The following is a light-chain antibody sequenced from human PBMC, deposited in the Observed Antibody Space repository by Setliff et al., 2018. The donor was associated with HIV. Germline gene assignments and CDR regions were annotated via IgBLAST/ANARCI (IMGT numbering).Light chain of an antibody. CDR1: NIGSKS. CDR3: QVWDSSSDHYV. Sequence: SYELTQPPSVSVAPGKTARITCGGNNIGSKSVHWYQRKPGQAPVLVIYYDSDRPSGIPERFSGSNSGNTATLTISRVEAGDEADYYCQVWDSSSDHYVFGTGTKGTVL. CDR2: YDS. V-gene: IGLV3-21*04. J-gene: IGLJ1*01.